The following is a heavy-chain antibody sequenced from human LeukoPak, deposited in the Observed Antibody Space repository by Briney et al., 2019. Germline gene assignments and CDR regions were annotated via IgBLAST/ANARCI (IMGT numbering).Heavy chain of an antibody. CDR1: GGSISSGDYY. Sequence: SETLSLTCTVSGGSISSGDYYWRWIRQPPGKGLVWIGYIYYSGSTYYNPSLKSRVTISVDTSKNQFSLKLSSVTAADTAVYYCANGIYGGNSLYFDYWGQGTLVTVSS. CDR3: ANGIYGGNSLYFDY. D-gene: IGHD4-23*01. J-gene: IGHJ4*02. V-gene: IGHV4-30-4*01. CDR2: IYYSGST.